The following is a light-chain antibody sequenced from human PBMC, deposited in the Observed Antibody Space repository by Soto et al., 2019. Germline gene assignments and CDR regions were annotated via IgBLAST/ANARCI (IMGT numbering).Light chain of an antibody. CDR1: QSVNNN. Sequence: EKVMTQSPATLSVSPGERATLSCRASQSVNNNVAWYQQKPGQAPRLLIYGASTRATGIPDRFSGSGFGTEFILTISRLQSEDSAVYYCQQYNNWPPLTFGGGTKVEIK. V-gene: IGKV3-15*01. J-gene: IGKJ4*01. CDR3: QQYNNWPPLT. CDR2: GAS.